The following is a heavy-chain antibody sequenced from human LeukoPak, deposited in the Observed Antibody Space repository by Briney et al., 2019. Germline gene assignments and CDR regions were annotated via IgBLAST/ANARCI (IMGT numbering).Heavy chain of an antibody. D-gene: IGHD4-11*01. J-gene: IGHJ5*02. CDR1: GGSISTDY. CDR2: IYYSGST. Sequence: SETLSLTCAFPGGSISTDYWSWVRQPPGKGLQWIGYIYYSGSTNYNPSLKSRVTISLNTAKNQFSLRLRSVTAADTAVYYCARRVAVGNYFDPWGQGTLVTVSS. CDR3: ARRVAVGNYFDP. V-gene: IGHV4-59*08.